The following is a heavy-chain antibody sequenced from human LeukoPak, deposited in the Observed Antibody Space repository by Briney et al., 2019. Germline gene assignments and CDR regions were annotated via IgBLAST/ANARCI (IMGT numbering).Heavy chain of an antibody. V-gene: IGHV4-4*02. CDR2: IYHSGST. CDR3: ARVGRGYSGYDPFDY. Sequence: PSETLSLTCAVSGGSISSSNWWSWVRQPPGKGLEWIGEIYHSGSTNYNPSLKSRVTISVDKSKNQFSLKLSSVTAADTAVYYCARVGRGYSGYDPFDYWGQGTLVTVSS. J-gene: IGHJ4*02. CDR1: GGSISSSNW. D-gene: IGHD5-12*01.